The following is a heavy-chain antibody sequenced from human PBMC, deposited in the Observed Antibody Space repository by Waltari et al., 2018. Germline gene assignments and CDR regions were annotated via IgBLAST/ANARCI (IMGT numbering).Heavy chain of an antibody. Sequence: QVQLQESGPGLVKPSQTLSLPCTVSGGSISSGGYYWSWIRQHPGKGLEWSGYIYYSGSTYYNPSLKSRVTISVDTSKNQFSLKLSSVTAADTAVYYCARGRWLDTYYFDYWGQGTLVTVSS. CDR1: GGSISSGGYY. D-gene: IGHD6-19*01. V-gene: IGHV4-31*03. CDR3: ARGRWLDTYYFDY. J-gene: IGHJ4*02. CDR2: IYYSGST.